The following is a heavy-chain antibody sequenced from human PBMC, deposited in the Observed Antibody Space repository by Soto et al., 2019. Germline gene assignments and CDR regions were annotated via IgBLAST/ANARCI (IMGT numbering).Heavy chain of an antibody. D-gene: IGHD3-9*01. V-gene: IGHV1-18*01. CDR2: ISAYNGNT. CDR1: GYTFTSYA. J-gene: IGHJ2*01. Sequence: GASVKVSCKASGYTFTSYAISWVRQAPGQGLEWMGWISAYNGNTNYAQKLQGRVTMTTDTSTTTAYMELRSLRSEDTAVYYCARGYFDWFLEGSYWYFDLWGRGTLVTVSS. CDR3: ARGYFDWFLEGSYWYFDL.